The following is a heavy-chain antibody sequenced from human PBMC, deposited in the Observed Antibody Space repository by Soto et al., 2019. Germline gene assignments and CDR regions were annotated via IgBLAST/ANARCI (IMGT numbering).Heavy chain of an antibody. V-gene: IGHV4-30-2*01. CDR1: GGSISNGGYS. Sequence: SETLSLTCAVSGGSISNGGYSWSWIRQPPGKGLEWIGYIYHSGSTYYNPSLKSRVTISVDRSKNQFSLKLSSVTAADTAVYYCAAGMATIRNYWGQGTLVTVSS. CDR3: AAGMATIRNY. J-gene: IGHJ4*02. CDR2: IYHSGST. D-gene: IGHD5-12*01.